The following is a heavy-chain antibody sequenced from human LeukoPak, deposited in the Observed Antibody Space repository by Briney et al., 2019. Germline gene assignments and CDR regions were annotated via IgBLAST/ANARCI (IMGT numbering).Heavy chain of an antibody. CDR1: GFTFSSYG. D-gene: IGHD6-13*01. CDR3: AKLSSSWYRSGYFDY. V-gene: IGHV3-30*18. J-gene: IGHJ4*02. Sequence: GGSLRLSCAASGFTFSSYGMHWVRQAPGKGLEWVAVISYDGSNKYYADSVKGRFTIYRDNSKNTLYLQMNSLRAEDTAVYYCAKLSSSWYRSGYFDYWGQGTLVTVSS. CDR2: ISYDGSNK.